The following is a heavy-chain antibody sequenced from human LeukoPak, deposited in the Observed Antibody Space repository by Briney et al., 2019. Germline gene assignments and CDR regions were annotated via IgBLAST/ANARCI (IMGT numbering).Heavy chain of an antibody. CDR3: ARDRGDFWSGYYPSDY. Sequence: ASVKVSCKASGYTFTSYGISWVRQAPGQGLEWMGWISAYNGNTNYAQKLQGRVTMTTDTSTSTAYVELRSLRSDDTAVYYCARDRGDFWSGYYPSDYWGQGTLVTVSS. CDR1: GYTFTSYG. D-gene: IGHD3-3*01. CDR2: ISAYNGNT. V-gene: IGHV1-18*01. J-gene: IGHJ4*02.